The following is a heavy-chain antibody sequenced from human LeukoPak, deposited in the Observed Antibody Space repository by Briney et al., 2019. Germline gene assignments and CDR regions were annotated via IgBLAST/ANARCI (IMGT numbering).Heavy chain of an antibody. J-gene: IGHJ4*02. CDR3: ATVVATIHYFDY. Sequence: GGSLRLSCAASGFSFSDYYMSWIRQAPGKGLEWVSYISSSGSTIYYADAVKGRFTISRDNAKNSLYLQMNSLRAEDTAVYYCATVVATIHYFDYWGQGTLVTVSS. CDR2: ISSSGSTI. D-gene: IGHD5-12*01. CDR1: GFSFSDYY. V-gene: IGHV3-11*01.